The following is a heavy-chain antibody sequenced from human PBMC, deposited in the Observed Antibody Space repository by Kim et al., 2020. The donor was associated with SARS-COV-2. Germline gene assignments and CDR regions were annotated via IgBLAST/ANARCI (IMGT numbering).Heavy chain of an antibody. D-gene: IGHD2-2*02. V-gene: IGHV3-23*01. Sequence: GRLTISRDKSKNTLYLQMNSLRAEDTAVYYCARAIEYQLLYYYYYGMDVWGQGTTVTVSS. J-gene: IGHJ6*02. CDR3: ARAIEYQLLYYYYYGMDV.